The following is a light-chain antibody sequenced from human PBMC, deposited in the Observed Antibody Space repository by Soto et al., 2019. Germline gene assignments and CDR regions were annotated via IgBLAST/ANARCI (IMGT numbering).Light chain of an antibody. CDR2: AAS. Sequence: IQMTQSPSFLSASTGDRVTIGCRMSQVISSYLAWYQQKPGKAPELLIYAASTLQSGVPSRCCGSGSGTDFTLTISCLQDGVFATYCCRQYYSVSPTFGQGTKVDIK. V-gene: IGKV1D-8*01. CDR3: RQYYSVSPT. J-gene: IGKJ1*01. CDR1: QVISSY.